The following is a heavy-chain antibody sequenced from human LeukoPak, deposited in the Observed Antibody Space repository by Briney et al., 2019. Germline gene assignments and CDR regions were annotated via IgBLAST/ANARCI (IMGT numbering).Heavy chain of an antibody. CDR1: GCSFTSYW. CDR3: ARHRGSSGWYDY. V-gene: IGHV5-51*01. J-gene: IGHJ4*02. D-gene: IGHD6-19*01. Sequence: GGSLEISCKGSGCSFTSYWIGGVRQLPGKGLEWRGIIYPGDSDTSYSPSFQGHVTISADKSISTAYLQWSSLKASDTAMYYCARHRGSSGWYDYWGQGTLVTVSS. CDR2: IYPGDSDT.